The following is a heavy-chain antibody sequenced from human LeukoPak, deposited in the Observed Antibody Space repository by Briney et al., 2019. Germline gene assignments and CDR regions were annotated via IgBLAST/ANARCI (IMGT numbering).Heavy chain of an antibody. V-gene: IGHV3-33*07. CDR3: ARVRGRNYGSGSYAGLDV. CDR2: IWYDGTKE. D-gene: IGHD3-10*01. Sequence: GMSLRLSCGASGFTFRSYGMYWVGQAPGKGLEWVAVIWYDGTKEYYADSVKGRFSISRDNSKNTLFLQMNSLRAEDTAVYYCARVRGRNYGSGSYAGLDVWGKGTTVTVSS. J-gene: IGHJ6*04. CDR1: GFTFRSYG.